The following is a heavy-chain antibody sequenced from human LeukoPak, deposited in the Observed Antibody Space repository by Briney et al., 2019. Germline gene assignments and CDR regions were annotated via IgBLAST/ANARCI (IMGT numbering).Heavy chain of an antibody. D-gene: IGHD1-26*01. Sequence: PGGSLRLSCAASELTVSSNYMNWVRQAPGKGLEWVSVIYSGGSTYYSDSVKGRFTISRDNSKNTLYLQMNSLRTEDKTGDYYWGWAAANTGAGLDYWGQGTLVTVSS. CDR3: WGWAAANTGAGLDY. J-gene: IGHJ4*02. CDR1: ELTVSSNY. V-gene: IGHV3-66*01. CDR2: IYSGGST.